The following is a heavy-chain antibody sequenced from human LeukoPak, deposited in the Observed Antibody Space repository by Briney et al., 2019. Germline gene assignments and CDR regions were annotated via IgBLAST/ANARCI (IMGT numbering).Heavy chain of an antibody. CDR2: MNPNSGNT. CDR1: GYTFTSYD. J-gene: IGHJ3*02. Sequence: ASVKVSCXASGYTFTSYDINWVRQATGQGLGWMGWMNPNSGNTGYAQKFQGRVTMTRNTSISAAYMELSSLRSEDTAVYYCARGQREPLIVTDAFDIWGQGTMVTVSS. D-gene: IGHD3-22*01. CDR3: ARGQREPLIVTDAFDI. V-gene: IGHV1-8*01.